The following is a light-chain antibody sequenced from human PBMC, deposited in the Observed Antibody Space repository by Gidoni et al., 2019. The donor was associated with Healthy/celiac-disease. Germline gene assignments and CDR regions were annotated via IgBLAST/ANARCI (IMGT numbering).Light chain of an antibody. CDR1: KLGGQY. CDR3: QAWDSSTAWV. CDR2: QDS. V-gene: IGLV3-1*01. J-gene: IGLJ3*02. Sequence: SYELTQPPSVSVSPGQTASITCSGDKLGGQYACWYQQEPGQSPVLVIYQDSKRPSGIPERFSGSNSGNTATLTISGTQAMDEADYYCQAWDSSTAWVVGGWTKLTVL.